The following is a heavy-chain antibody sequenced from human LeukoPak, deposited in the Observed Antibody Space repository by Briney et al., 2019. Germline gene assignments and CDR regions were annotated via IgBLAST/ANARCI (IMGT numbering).Heavy chain of an antibody. CDR2: ISGSGGST. J-gene: IGHJ3*02. D-gene: IGHD6-13*01. CDR1: GFTFSSYA. V-gene: IGHV3-23*01. CDR3: ATSLSSSWRHDAFDI. Sequence: GGSLRLSCAASGFTFSSYAMSWVRQAPGKGLEWVSAISGSGGSTYYADSVKGRFTISRDNSENTLYLQMNSLRAEDTAVYYCATSLSSSWRHDAFDIWGQGTMVTVSS.